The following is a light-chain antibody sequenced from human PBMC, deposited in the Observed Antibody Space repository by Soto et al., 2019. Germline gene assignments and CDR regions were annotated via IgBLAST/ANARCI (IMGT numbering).Light chain of an antibody. CDR1: SSDVGTYNY. CDR3: SSHTGSTVV. V-gene: IGLV2-14*01. Sequence: QSALTQPASVSGSPGQSITISCTGTSSDVGTYNYVSWYQQHPGKAPKLMIYDVSNRPSGVSNRFYGSKSGNTASLTISGLQAEYDADYYCSSHTGSTVVFGGGTKLTVL. CDR2: DVS. J-gene: IGLJ2*01.